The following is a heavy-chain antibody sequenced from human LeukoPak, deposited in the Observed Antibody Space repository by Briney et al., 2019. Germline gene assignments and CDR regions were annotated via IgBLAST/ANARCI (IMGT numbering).Heavy chain of an antibody. CDR2: IYPGNSDT. CDR3: ARREQQFWDFDY. Sequence: PGESMQISCTGSAYIFTNYWIGWVRQMPRKGLEWMGIIYPGNSDTRSSPSFQGQVSISADKSTTTAYLQWSSLTASDTAIYYCARREQQFWDFDYWGQGTLVTVSS. D-gene: IGHD6-13*01. CDR1: AYIFTNYW. V-gene: IGHV5-51*01. J-gene: IGHJ4*02.